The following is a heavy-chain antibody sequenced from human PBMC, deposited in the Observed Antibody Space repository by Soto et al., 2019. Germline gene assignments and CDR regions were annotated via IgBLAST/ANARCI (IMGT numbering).Heavy chain of an antibody. J-gene: IGHJ6*02. V-gene: IGHV3-30-3*01. CDR1: GFTFSSYA. CDR2: ISNDGSKK. CDR3: TRIPLRSSPSGGYYYYGMDV. Sequence: QVQLVESGGGVVQPGRSLTLSCAASGFTFSSYAMHWVRQAPDKGLEWVSVISNDGSKKSYVDSVKGRFTISRDNSKSTLYLQMNSLRGEDTAIYYCTRIPLRSSPSGGYYYYGMDVWGQGTTLTVS. D-gene: IGHD6-6*01.